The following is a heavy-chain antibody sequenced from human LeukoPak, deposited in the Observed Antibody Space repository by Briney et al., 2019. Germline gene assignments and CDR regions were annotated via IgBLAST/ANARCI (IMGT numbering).Heavy chain of an antibody. J-gene: IGHJ4*02. CDR3: AREFDY. CDR1: GLSFSSYG. CDR2: ISYDGSNK. V-gene: IGHV3-30*03. Sequence: GGSLRLSCAASGLSFSSYGMHWVRQAPGKGLEWVAVISYDGSNKYYADSVKGRFTISRDNSKNTLYLQMNSLRAEDTAVYCCAREFDYWGQGTLVTVSS.